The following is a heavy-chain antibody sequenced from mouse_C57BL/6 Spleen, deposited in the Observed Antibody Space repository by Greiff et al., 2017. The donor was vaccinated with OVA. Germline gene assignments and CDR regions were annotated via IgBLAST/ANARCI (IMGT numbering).Heavy chain of an antibody. CDR2: INPNNGGT. CDR1: GYTFTDYY. D-gene: IGHD2-13*01. V-gene: IGHV1-26*01. J-gene: IGHJ2*01. Sequence: EVQLQQSGPELVKPGASVKISCKASGYTFTDYYMNWVKQSHGKSLAWIGDINPNNGGTSYNQQFKGKATLTVDKSYSTAYMELRSLTSEDSAVYYCARAADGDYSYFDYWGQGTTLTVSS. CDR3: ARAADGDYSYFDY.